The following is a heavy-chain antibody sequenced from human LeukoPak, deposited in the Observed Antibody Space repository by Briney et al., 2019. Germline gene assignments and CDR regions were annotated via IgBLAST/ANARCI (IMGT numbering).Heavy chain of an antibody. D-gene: IGHD6-13*01. Sequence: AGGSLRLSCAAAGFIFSIYAISWVRQAPGKGLEWVSSITGSGGGSFYADSVNGRFTISRDNSKNTLYLHLNSLRAEDTAIYYCGQIGQGYSSSSTTSWGQGTLVTVSS. CDR3: GQIGQGYSSSSTTS. CDR2: ITGSGGGS. V-gene: IGHV3-23*01. J-gene: IGHJ5*02. CDR1: GFIFSIYA.